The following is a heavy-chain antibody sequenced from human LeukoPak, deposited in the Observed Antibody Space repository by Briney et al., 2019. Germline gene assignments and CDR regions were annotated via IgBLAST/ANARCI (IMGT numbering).Heavy chain of an antibody. D-gene: IGHD6-19*01. CDR3: ARPYSSGWFDAFDI. CDR2: IYNTGSA. CDR1: GASISSFY. J-gene: IGHJ3*02. Sequence: SETLSLTCKVSGASISSFYWGWIRQPAGKGLEWIGRIYNTGSANYNPSLQSRVTMSLDTSKNQLSLKVKSVTAADTAVYYCARPYSSGWFDAFDIWGQGTMVTVSS. V-gene: IGHV4-4*07.